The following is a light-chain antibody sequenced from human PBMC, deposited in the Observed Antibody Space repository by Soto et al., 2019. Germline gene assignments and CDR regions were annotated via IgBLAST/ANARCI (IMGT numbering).Light chain of an antibody. CDR3: QQSYSTPRT. J-gene: IGKJ1*01. CDR1: QSISSY. V-gene: IGKV1-39*01. CDR2: AAS. Sequence: DIQMTQSRSSLSASVGDRVAITCRASQSISSYLNWYQQKPGKAPKLLIYAASSLQSGVPSRFSGSGSGTDFTLTISSLQPEHFATYYCQQSYSTPRTFGQGTKVDIK.